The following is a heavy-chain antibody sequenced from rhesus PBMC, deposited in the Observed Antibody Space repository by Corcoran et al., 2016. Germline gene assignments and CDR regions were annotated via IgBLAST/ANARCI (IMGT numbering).Heavy chain of an antibody. Sequence: QVQLVQSGAEVKKPGSSVKVSCKASGYTFTDYYMHLVRQAPGKGLEWKRENNPKPGGTTQAQNLQGGVTMTRDTWTSTAYMELSSLRSEDTAVYYCVTRYFDYWGQGVLVTVSS. D-gene: IGHD1-26*01. CDR3: VTRYFDY. V-gene: IGHV1-138*01. J-gene: IGHJ4*01. CDR1: GYTFTDYY. CDR2: NNPKPGGT.